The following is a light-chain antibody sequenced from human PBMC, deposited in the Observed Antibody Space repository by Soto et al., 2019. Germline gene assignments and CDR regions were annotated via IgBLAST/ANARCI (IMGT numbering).Light chain of an antibody. CDR2: EDD. CDR3: QSHDSTNVV. J-gene: IGLJ2*01. V-gene: IGLV6-57*02. CDR1: GGSIATNY. Sequence: NFMLTQPHSVSESPGKTVTISCTGSGGSIATNYVQWHQQRPGSAPTTVIYEDDNRPSGVPDRFSGSIDRSSNSASLIISGLKPEDEADYYCQSHDSTNVVFGRGTKLTVL.